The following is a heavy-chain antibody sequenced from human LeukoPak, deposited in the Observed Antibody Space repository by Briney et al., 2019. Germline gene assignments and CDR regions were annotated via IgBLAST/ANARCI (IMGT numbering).Heavy chain of an antibody. CDR2: VDHTGST. CDR3: ARRNRIRITSHTIQNYYYMDV. V-gene: IGHV4-59*01. D-gene: IGHD1-14*01. Sequence: SETLSLTCSVSDDSITMYYWTWIRQPPGKGLEWIGYVDHTGSTNFNPSLNGRVSISRDTTKNLFSLRLRSVTAADTAVYFCARRNRIRITSHTIQNYYYMDVWGKGTTVTISS. CDR1: DDSITMYY. J-gene: IGHJ6*03.